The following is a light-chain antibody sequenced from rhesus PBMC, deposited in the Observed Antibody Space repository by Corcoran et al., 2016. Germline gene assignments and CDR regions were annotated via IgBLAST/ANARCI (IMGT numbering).Light chain of an antibody. CDR2: EVT. CDR1: SRDIGGYNR. V-gene: IGLV2S4*01. CDR3: SSYSATSTFI. J-gene: IGLJ1*01. Sequence: QAAPTQTPSVSGSPGQSVTISCTGTSRDIGGYNRVSWYQQYPGKAPKLMIFEVTKRPSEVSDRFPGSKSGNTASLTISGLQAEEEADYYCSSYSATSTFIFGVGTRLTVL.